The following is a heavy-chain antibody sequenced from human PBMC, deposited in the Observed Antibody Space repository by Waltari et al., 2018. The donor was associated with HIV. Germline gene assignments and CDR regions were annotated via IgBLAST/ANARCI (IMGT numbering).Heavy chain of an antibody. D-gene: IGHD3-10*01. CDR1: GGSISSYY. Sequence: QVQLQESGPGLVKPSETLSLTCTVSGGSISSYYWSWIRQPPGKGLEWIGYIYYSGSTNYNPSLKSRVTISVDTSKNQFSLKLSSVTAADTAVYYCARTAGDWFDPWGQGTLVTVSS. J-gene: IGHJ5*02. V-gene: IGHV4-59*01. CDR2: IYYSGST. CDR3: ARTAGDWFDP.